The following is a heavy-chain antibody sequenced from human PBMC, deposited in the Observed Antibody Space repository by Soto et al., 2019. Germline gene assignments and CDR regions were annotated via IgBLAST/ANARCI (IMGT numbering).Heavy chain of an antibody. Sequence: GASVKVSCKASGGTFSSYAISWVRQAPGQGLEWMGGIIPIFGTANYAQKFQGRVTITADESTSTAYMELSSLRSEDTAVYYCATGGGDKFCSSTSCYHFVRDYYYYGMDVWGQGTTVTVSS. CDR3: ATGGGDKFCSSTSCYHFVRDYYYYGMDV. J-gene: IGHJ6*02. V-gene: IGHV1-69*13. CDR2: IIPIFGTA. D-gene: IGHD2-2*01. CDR1: GGTFSSYA.